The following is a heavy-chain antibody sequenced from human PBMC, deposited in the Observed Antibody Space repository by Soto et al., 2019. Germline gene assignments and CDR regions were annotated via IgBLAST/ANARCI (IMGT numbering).Heavy chain of an antibody. V-gene: IGHV3-30*18. D-gene: IGHD3-10*01. CDR1: GFIFGDYG. CDR3: AKALRRWLAMYYLEK. Sequence: QVQLVESGGGVVQPGTSLRLSCAASGFIFGDYGLQWVRQAPGKGLEWVALITYDGSKQYYADSVKGRFTISRDNSKNTLNLQLTSLKPEDTAIYYCAKALRRWLAMYYLEKWGQGTLVTVSS. CDR2: ITYDGSKQ. J-gene: IGHJ4*02.